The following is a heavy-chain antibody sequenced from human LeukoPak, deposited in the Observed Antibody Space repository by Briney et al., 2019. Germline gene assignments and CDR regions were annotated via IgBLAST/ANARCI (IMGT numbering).Heavy chain of an antibody. CDR3: AKDLDVVVPAAKGDHDAFDI. V-gene: IGHV3-74*01. CDR1: GFTFSSYW. CDR2: INPDGSTT. D-gene: IGHD2-2*01. Sequence: GGSLRLSCAASGFTFSSYWMHWVRQAPGKGLVWVSRINPDGSTTSYADSVKGRFTISRDNSKNTLYLQMNSLRAEDTAVYYCAKDLDVVVPAAKGDHDAFDIWGQGTMVTVSS. J-gene: IGHJ3*02.